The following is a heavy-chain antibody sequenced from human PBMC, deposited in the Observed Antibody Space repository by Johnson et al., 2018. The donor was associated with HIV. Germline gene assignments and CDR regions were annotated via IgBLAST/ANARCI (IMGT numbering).Heavy chain of an antibody. CDR3: ARDPSYDMAHTDAFDI. D-gene: IGHD3-22*01. J-gene: IGHJ3*02. Sequence: QVQLVESGGGLVKPGGSLRLSCAASGFTFSSYAMHWVRQAPGKGLEWVAVISYDGSNKYYADSVKGRFTISRDNSKNTLYLQMNSLRAEDTAVYYCARDPSYDMAHTDAFDIWGQGTMVTVS. CDR2: ISYDGSNK. CDR1: GFTFSSYA. V-gene: IGHV3-30-3*01.